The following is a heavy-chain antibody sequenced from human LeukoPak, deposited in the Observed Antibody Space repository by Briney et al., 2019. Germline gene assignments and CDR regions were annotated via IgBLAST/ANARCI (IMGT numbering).Heavy chain of an antibody. CDR1: GGSISSSSCY. Sequence: PSETLSLTCTVSGGSISSSSCYWGWIRQPPGKGLEWIESIYYSGSTYYNPSLKSRVTISVDTSKNQLSLKLSSVTAADTAVYYCARDFHSPNYYYMDVWGKGTTVTVSS. V-gene: IGHV4-39*07. D-gene: IGHD2-21*01. CDR3: ARDFHSPNYYYMDV. J-gene: IGHJ6*03. CDR2: IYYSGST.